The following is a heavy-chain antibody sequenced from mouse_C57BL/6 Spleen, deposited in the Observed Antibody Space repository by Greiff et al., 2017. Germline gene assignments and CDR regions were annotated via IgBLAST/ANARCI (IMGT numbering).Heavy chain of an antibody. CDR2: ISGGGGNT. Sequence: EVKLVESGGGLVKPGGSLKLSCAASGFTFSSYTMSWVRQTPEKRLEWVATISGGGGNTYYPDSVKGRFTISRDHAKNPLYLQMSSLRSEDTALYYCASPLNWDGRYFDVWGTGTTVTVSS. J-gene: IGHJ1*03. D-gene: IGHD4-1*01. V-gene: IGHV5-9*01. CDR1: GFTFSSYT. CDR3: ASPLNWDGRYFDV.